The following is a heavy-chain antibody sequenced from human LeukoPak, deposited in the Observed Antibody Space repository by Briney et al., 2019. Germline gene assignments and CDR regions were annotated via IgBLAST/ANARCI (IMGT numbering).Heavy chain of an antibody. CDR1: GFTFSSYW. J-gene: IGHJ4*02. CDR2: IRTDGGST. V-gene: IGHV3-74*01. D-gene: IGHD7-27*01. CDR3: AKDELGLDY. Sequence: GGSLRLSCAASGFTFSSYWMHWVRQAPGKGLVWVSRIRTDGGSTYYADSVKGRFTVSRDNAENTLYLQMNSLRAEDTAVYYCAKDELGLDYWGQGTLVTVSS.